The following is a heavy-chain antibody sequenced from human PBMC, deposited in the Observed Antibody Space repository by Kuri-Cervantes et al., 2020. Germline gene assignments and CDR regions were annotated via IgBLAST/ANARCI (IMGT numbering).Heavy chain of an antibody. Sequence: SLKISCAASGFTFSSYAMHWVRQAPGKGLEWVSGFSWNSGSIGYADSVKGRFTISRDNAKNSLYLQMNSLRAEDTALYYCAKETGYSYGSYGMDVWGQGTTVTVSS. CDR1: GFTFSSYA. CDR2: FSWNSGSI. CDR3: AKETGYSYGSYGMDV. V-gene: IGHV3-9*01. D-gene: IGHD5-18*01. J-gene: IGHJ6*02.